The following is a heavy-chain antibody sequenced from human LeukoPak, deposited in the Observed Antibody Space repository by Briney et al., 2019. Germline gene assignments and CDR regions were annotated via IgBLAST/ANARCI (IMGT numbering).Heavy chain of an antibody. D-gene: IGHD5-24*01. CDR2: IKQDGSKK. J-gene: IGHJ4*02. Sequence: GGSPRLSCVASGFPSSSYWMTWVRQAPGKGLEWVANIKQDGSKKSHMDSVKGRFTTSRDNAKNSPYLQMNSLRAEDTAIYYCTRVGYIDEGIDYWGQGTLVTVSS. CDR3: TRVGYIDEGIDY. CDR1: GFPSSSYW. V-gene: IGHV3-7*04.